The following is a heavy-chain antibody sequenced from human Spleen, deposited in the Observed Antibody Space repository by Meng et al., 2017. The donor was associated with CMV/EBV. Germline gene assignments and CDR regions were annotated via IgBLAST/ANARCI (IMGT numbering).Heavy chain of an antibody. J-gene: IGHJ6*02. Sequence: GESLKISCAASGFTVSRNYMSWVRQTPEKGLEWVSILYSGGNTYYADSVKGRFTISRDNSKNTLYLQMNSLRAEDTAVYYCARGGLTNYYDSSGYPQYYYYNMDVWGQGTTVTVSS. CDR1: GFTVSRNY. D-gene: IGHD3-22*01. V-gene: IGHV3-66*02. CDR3: ARGGLTNYYDSSGYPQYYYYNMDV. CDR2: LYSGGNT.